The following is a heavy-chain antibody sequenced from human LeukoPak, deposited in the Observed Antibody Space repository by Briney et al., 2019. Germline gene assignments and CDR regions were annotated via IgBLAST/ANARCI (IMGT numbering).Heavy chain of an antibody. D-gene: IGHD3-22*01. Sequence: GGSLRLSCAASGFTFSSYAMSWVRQAPGKGLEWVSATSGSGGSTYYADSVKGRFTISRDNSKNTLYLQMNSLRAEDTAVYYCAKDMTMIVVVTLFDYWGQGTLVTVSS. CDR3: AKDMTMIVVVTLFDY. J-gene: IGHJ4*02. CDR2: TSGSGGST. V-gene: IGHV3-23*01. CDR1: GFTFSSYA.